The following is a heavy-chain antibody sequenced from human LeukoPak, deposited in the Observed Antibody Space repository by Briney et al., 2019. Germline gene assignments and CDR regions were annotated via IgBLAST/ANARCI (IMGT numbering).Heavy chain of an antibody. CDR2: ISGSGGST. CDR3: CIAAADPPYYYYGMDV. J-gene: IGHJ6*02. Sequence: PGGSLRLSCAASGFTFSSYAMSWVRQAPGKGLEWVSAISGSGGSTYYADSVKGRFTISRDNSKNTLYLQMNSLRAEDTAVNYCCIAAADPPYYYYGMDVWGQGTTVTVSS. D-gene: IGHD6-13*01. CDR1: GFTFSSYA. V-gene: IGHV3-23*01.